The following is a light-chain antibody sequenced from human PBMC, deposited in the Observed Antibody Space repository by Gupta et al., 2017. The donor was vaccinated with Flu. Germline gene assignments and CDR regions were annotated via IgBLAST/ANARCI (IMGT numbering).Light chain of an antibody. J-gene: IGLJ3*02. CDR2: SNN. Sequence: VTISCYGSSSDIECYDVFCYQQLPTPAPNLLMYSNNQRPSGVPARFSASKSATSASLPTIWLRAEDEADYYCAAWYDSRSGLVFGGGTKLTVL. CDR3: AAWYDSRSGLV. V-gene: IGLV1-47*01. CDR1: SSDIECYD.